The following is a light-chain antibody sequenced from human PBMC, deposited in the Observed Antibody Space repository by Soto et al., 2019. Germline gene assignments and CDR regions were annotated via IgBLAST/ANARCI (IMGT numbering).Light chain of an antibody. J-gene: IGLJ1*01. Sequence: QSVLTQPASVSGPPGQSITISCTVTSSDVGAYNYVSWYQHHPGKAPRLVIYDVTNRPSGISDRFSGSKSGNTASLTISGLLAEDEADYYCASYTTISTYVFGTGTKVTVL. CDR3: ASYTTISTYV. CDR2: DVT. CDR1: SSDVGAYNY. V-gene: IGLV2-14*01.